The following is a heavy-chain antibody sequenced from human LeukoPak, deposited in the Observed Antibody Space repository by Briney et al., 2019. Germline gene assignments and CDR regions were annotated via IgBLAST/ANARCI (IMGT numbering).Heavy chain of an antibody. J-gene: IGHJ4*02. CDR1: GFTFNNHL. V-gene: IGHV3-74*01. CDR2: INIDGSST. CDR3: AREITTNGGRYFDY. Sequence: GSLRPSCAASGFTFNNHLKHLVRQTPGKGLVLVSRINIDGSSTNNADSVKGRFTISRDNAKNTLYLQMNSLRAEDTAVYYCAREITTNGGRYFDYWGQGTLVTVSS. D-gene: IGHD7-27*01.